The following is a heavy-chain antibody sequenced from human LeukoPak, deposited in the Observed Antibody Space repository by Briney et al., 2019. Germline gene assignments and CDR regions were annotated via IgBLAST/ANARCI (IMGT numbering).Heavy chain of an antibody. CDR3: ARAYCFRSTCHGDI. D-gene: IGHD2-15*01. J-gene: IGHJ3*02. Sequence: ASVKVSCKASGYTFSAYYMHWVRQAPGRGFEWLAWINPHSGATDYAQKFQGRVTMTRDTSTSTAYLELTSLKSDDTAVYYCARAYCFRSTCHGDIWGQGTTVTVFS. CDR1: GYTFSAYY. V-gene: IGHV1-2*02. CDR2: INPHSGAT.